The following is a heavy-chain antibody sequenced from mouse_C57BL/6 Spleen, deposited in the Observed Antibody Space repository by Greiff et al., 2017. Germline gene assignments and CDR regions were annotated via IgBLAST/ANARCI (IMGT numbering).Heavy chain of an antibody. V-gene: IGHV1-26*01. CDR2: INPNNGGT. Sequence: VQLQQSGPELVKPGASVKISCKASGYTFTDYYMNWVKQSHGKSLEWIGDINPNNGGTSYNQKFKGKATLTVDKSSSTAYMELRSLTSEDSAVYYFARFPPYDYDGYAKDYLGQGTSGNGFS. CDR3: ARFPPYDYDGYAKDY. D-gene: IGHD2-4*01. CDR1: GYTFTDYY. J-gene: IGHJ4*01.